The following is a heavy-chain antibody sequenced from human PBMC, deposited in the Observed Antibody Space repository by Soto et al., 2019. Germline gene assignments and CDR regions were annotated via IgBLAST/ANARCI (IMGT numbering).Heavy chain of an antibody. Sequence: EVQLVESGGGLVQPGRSLRLSCAASGFTFDDYAMHWVRQAPGKGLEWVSGIGWNRGSIGYVGSVKGRFTISRDNAKNSLSLQMDSLRAEDTALYYCAKDITPYGDYDSRCFDSWGQGTLVTVSS. J-gene: IGHJ4*02. CDR2: IGWNRGSI. CDR3: AKDITPYGDYDSRCFDS. V-gene: IGHV3-9*01. D-gene: IGHD4-17*01. CDR1: GFTFDDYA.